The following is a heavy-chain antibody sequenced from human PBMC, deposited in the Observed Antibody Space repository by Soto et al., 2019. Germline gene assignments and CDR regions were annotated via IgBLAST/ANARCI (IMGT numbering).Heavy chain of an antibody. J-gene: IGHJ4*02. V-gene: IGHV3-74*01. CDR3: VRGKYSGSYFFDY. CDR2: VSSVGDST. CDR1: GFSFSDDW. D-gene: IGHD1-26*01. Sequence: GGSLRLSCEASGFSFSDDWMHWVRQAPGKGLVWVSSVSSVGDSTDYADSVKGRFTISRDNAKNTLYLQMNSLGAEDTAVYYCVRGKYSGSYFFDYWGQGTLVTVSS.